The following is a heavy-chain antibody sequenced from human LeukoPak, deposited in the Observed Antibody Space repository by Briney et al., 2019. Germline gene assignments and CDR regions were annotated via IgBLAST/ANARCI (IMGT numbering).Heavy chain of an antibody. V-gene: IGHV1-69*06. Sequence: GASVKVSCKASGGTFSSYAISWVRQAPGQGLEWMGGIIPIFGTANYAQKFQGRVTITADKSTSTAYMELSSLRSEDTAVYYCARLHRDGYLYYFDYWGQGTLVTVSS. CDR3: ARLHRDGYLYYFDY. D-gene: IGHD5-24*01. J-gene: IGHJ4*02. CDR1: GGTFSSYA. CDR2: IIPIFGTA.